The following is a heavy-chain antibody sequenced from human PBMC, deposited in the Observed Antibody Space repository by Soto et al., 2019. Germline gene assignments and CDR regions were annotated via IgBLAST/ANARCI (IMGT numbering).Heavy chain of an antibody. J-gene: IGHJ4*02. CDR1: GFSFSTVG. CDR3: AKDRGYINSPFDL. CDR2: LSHDGNRQ. Sequence: GGSLRLSCAASGFSFSTVGMHWVRQAPGKGLEWVVLLSHDGNRQFYAESVKGRFTVSRDNSRDTVSLEMNGLRPEDTAIYYCAKDRGYINSPFDLWGQGTLVTVSS. D-gene: IGHD6-25*01. V-gene: IGHV3-30*18.